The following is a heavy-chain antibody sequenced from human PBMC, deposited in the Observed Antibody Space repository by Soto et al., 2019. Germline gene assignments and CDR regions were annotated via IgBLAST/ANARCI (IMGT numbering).Heavy chain of an antibody. Sequence: GGSLRLSCAPSGFTFSDYYMSWIRQAPGKGLEWIAYISSSGATTYYADSVKDRFTISRDNTKNSLYLQMHSLTAEDTAVYYCAGGIALYTQDAFDIWGQGTMVTVSS. V-gene: IGHV3-11*01. J-gene: IGHJ3*02. CDR1: GFTFSDYY. D-gene: IGHD1-20*01. CDR2: ISSSGATT. CDR3: AGGIALYTQDAFDI.